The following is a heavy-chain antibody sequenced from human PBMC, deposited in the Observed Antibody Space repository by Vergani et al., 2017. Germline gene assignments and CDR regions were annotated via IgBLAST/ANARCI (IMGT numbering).Heavy chain of an antibody. CDR2: INHSGST. CDR3: ARRVVGVDDAFDI. D-gene: IGHD1-26*01. J-gene: IGHJ3*02. CDR1: GGSFSGYY. Sequence: QVQLQQWGAGLLKPSETLSLTCAVSGGSFSGYYCSWIRQPPGKGLEWIGEINHSGSTNHNPSLKSRVSTSRDTSNNQFSLKLSSVTAADTAVYYCARRVVGVDDAFDIWGQGTMVTVSS. V-gene: IGHV4-34*01.